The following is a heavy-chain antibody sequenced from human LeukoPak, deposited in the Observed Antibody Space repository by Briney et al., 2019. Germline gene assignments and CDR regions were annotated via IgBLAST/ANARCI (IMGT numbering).Heavy chain of an antibody. Sequence: GGSLRLSCAASGFTFSSYSMNWVRQAPGKGLEWVSYISSSSSTIYYADSVKGRFTISRDNAKNSLYLQMSSLRAEDTAVYYCARSGISWYYYYMDVWGKGTTVTISS. CDR2: ISSSSSTI. CDR3: ARSGISWYYYYMDV. J-gene: IGHJ6*03. CDR1: GFTFSSYS. D-gene: IGHD2-15*01. V-gene: IGHV3-48*01.